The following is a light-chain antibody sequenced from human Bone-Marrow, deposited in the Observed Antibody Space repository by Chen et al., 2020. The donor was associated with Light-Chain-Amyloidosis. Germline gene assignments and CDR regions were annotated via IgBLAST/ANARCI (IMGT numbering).Light chain of an antibody. CDR3: QQYGTSPLT. Sequence: EIVLTQSPDTLSLSPGEGANLSCRASQTISSNYLTWYQQKFGQAPRLLIYGSSSRATVIPDRFTGSGSGTDFTLTINRPEPEDFAMYYCQQYGTSPLTFGGGTKVEIK. CDR2: GSS. J-gene: IGKJ4*01. CDR1: QTISSNY. V-gene: IGKV3-20*01.